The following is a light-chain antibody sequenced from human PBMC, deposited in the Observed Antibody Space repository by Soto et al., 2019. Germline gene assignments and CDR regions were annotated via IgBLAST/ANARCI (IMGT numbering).Light chain of an antibody. V-gene: IGKV3-15*01. Sequence: EIVMTQSPATLSVSPGERATLSCRASQSVTTNLAWYRQIPGQAPRLLIYAASTRATGIPARLSGSGSGTEFTLTISSLQSEDFAVYYCQQYDNWPRTFGQGTKVEIK. CDR1: QSVTTN. CDR2: AAS. CDR3: QQYDNWPRT. J-gene: IGKJ1*01.